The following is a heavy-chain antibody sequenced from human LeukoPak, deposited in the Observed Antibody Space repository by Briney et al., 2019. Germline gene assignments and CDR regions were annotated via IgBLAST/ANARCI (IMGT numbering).Heavy chain of an antibody. CDR1: GFTFSSHW. Sequence: GGSLRLSCAASGFTFSSHWMSWVRQAPGKGLEWVANINQDGFEKDYVDSVKGRFTVSRDNAKNSLYLQMNSLRAEDMALYYCARDSEKSSSFAFDIWGQGTVVTVSS. D-gene: IGHD6-19*01. CDR2: INQDGFEK. V-gene: IGHV3-7*01. J-gene: IGHJ3*02. CDR3: ARDSEKSSSFAFDI.